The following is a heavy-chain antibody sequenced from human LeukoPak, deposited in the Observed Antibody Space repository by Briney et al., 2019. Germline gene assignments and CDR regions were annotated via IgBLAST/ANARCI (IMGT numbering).Heavy chain of an antibody. Sequence: LAKVSCKASGGTFSSYAISWVRQAPGQGLEWMGGIIPIFGTANCAQRFQGRVTITTDESTSTAYMELSSLRSEDTAVYYCARAYYYDSSGLGWFDPWGQGTLVTVSS. D-gene: IGHD3-22*01. CDR2: IIPIFGTA. CDR3: ARAYYYDSSGLGWFDP. J-gene: IGHJ5*02. V-gene: IGHV1-69*05. CDR1: GGTFSSYA.